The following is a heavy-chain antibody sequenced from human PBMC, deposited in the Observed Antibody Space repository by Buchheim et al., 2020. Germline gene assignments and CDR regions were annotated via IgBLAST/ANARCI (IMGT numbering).Heavy chain of an antibody. V-gene: IGHV3-30*18. CDR1: GFTFSSYG. Sequence: QVQLVESGGGVVQPGRSLRLSCAASGFTFSSYGMHWVRQAPGKGLEWVAVISYDGSNKYYADSVKGRFTISRDNSKHTLYLQMNSLRAEDTAVYYCAKEIAVAARTYYYYGMDVWGQGTT. CDR3: AKEIAVAARTYYYYGMDV. J-gene: IGHJ6*02. D-gene: IGHD6-19*01. CDR2: ISYDGSNK.